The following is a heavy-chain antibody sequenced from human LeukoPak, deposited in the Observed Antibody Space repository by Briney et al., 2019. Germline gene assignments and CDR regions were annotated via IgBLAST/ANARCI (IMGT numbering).Heavy chain of an antibody. D-gene: IGHD1-26*01. CDR2: ISGSGGST. CDR3: AKVVGATTRGYFDY. J-gene: IGHJ4*02. CDR1: GFAFSSYA. Sequence: GSLRLSFAASGFAFSSYAMSWVRPAPGKGLEWVSTISGSGGSTYYADSVKGRFTISRGNSKNTLYLQMNSLRAEDTAVYYCAKVVGATTRGYFDYWGQGTLVTVSS. V-gene: IGHV3-23*01.